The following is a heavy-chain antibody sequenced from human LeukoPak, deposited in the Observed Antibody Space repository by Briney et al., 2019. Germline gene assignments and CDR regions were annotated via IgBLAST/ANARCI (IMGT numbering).Heavy chain of an antibody. J-gene: IGHJ4*02. Sequence: GGSLRLSCAASGFTFSDYYMSWVRQAPGKGLEWVSYITSSGTTIFYADSVKGRFTISRDNAKNSLYLQMNSLRAEDTAVYCCARDDLRPYYFDHWGQGTLVTVSS. CDR1: GFTFSDYY. CDR3: ARDDLRPYYFDH. CDR2: ITSSGTTI. V-gene: IGHV3-11*01.